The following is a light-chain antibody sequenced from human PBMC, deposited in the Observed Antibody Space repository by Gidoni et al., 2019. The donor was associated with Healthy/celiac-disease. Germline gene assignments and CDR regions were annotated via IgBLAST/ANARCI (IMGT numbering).Light chain of an antibody. CDR1: QSISSY. Sequence: DIQMTQSPSSLSASVGDRVTITCRASQSISSYLNWYQQKPGKAPKLLIYAASSLQSGVPSRFSGSGSGPDFTLTISSLQPEDFATYYCQQSYSTLFTFXPXTKVDIK. J-gene: IGKJ3*01. CDR2: AAS. CDR3: QQSYSTLFT. V-gene: IGKV1-39*01.